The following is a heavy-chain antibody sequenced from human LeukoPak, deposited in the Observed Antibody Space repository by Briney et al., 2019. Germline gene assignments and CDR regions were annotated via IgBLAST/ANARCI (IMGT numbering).Heavy chain of an antibody. D-gene: IGHD4-23*01. CDR3: TTYYGGD. CDR2: IKSKADGGTI. Sequence: PGGSLRLSCAASGFTFSNAWMSWVRQAPGKGLEWVGRIKSKADGGTIDYTAPVKGRFAISRDDSKNRLYLQMNSLKTEDTAVYYCTTYYGGDWGQGTLVTVSS. J-gene: IGHJ4*02. CDR1: GFTFSNAW. V-gene: IGHV3-15*01.